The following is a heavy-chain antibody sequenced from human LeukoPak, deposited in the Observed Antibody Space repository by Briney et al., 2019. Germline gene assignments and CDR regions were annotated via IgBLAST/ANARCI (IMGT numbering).Heavy chain of an antibody. CDR1: GYTFTGYY. D-gene: IGHD3-22*01. CDR3: ARGRRVHYDRSGYALDY. CDR2: INPNSGGT. J-gene: IGHJ4*02. Sequence: ASVKVSCKASGYTFTGYYMHWVRQAPGQGLEWMGWINPNSGGTNYAQKFQGRVTMTRDTSISTAYMELSRLRSEDTAVYYCARGRRVHYDRSGYALDYWGQGTLVTVSS. V-gene: IGHV1-2*02.